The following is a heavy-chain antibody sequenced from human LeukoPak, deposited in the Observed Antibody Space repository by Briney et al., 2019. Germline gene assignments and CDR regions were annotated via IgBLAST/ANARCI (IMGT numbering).Heavy chain of an antibody. CDR1: GYTFTSYG. Sequence: GASVKVSCKASGYTFTSYGISWVRQAPGQGLEWMGWISAYNGNTNYAQKLQGRVTMTTDKSTSTAYMELRSLRSDDTAVYYCARVIYYDSSGYYYGYYYYYMDVWGKGTTVTVSS. V-gene: IGHV1-18*01. D-gene: IGHD3-22*01. CDR2: ISAYNGNT. CDR3: ARVIYYDSSGYYYGYYYYYMDV. J-gene: IGHJ6*03.